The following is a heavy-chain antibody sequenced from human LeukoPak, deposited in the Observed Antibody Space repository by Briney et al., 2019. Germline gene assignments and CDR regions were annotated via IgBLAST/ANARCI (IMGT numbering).Heavy chain of an antibody. CDR3: AKGRSGIVATIFDY. J-gene: IGHJ4*02. D-gene: IGHD5-12*01. CDR1: GFTFSSYG. Sequence: GGSLRLSCAASGFTFSSYGMHWVRQAPGKGLEWVAVISYDGSNKYYADSVKGRFTISRDNSKNTLYLQMNSLRAEDTAVYCCAKGRSGIVATIFDYWGQGTLVTVSS. V-gene: IGHV3-30*18. CDR2: ISYDGSNK.